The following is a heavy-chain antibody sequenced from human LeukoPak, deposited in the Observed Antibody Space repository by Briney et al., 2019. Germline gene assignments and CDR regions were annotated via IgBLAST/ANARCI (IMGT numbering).Heavy chain of an antibody. Sequence: GGSLRLSCAASGFTFGSYSMNWVRQAPGKGLEWVSSISSSSSYIYYADSVKGRFTISRDNAKNSLYLQMNSLRAEDTAVYYCARDLRYSSSWPHWFDPWGQGTLVTVSS. V-gene: IGHV3-21*01. CDR1: GFTFGSYS. J-gene: IGHJ5*02. CDR3: ARDLRYSSSWPHWFDP. D-gene: IGHD6-13*01. CDR2: ISSSSSYI.